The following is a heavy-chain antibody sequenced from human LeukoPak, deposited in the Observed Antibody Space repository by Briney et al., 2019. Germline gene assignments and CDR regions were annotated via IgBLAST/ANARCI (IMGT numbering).Heavy chain of an antibody. CDR3: TRGSSISAQGDT. V-gene: IGHV1-18*01. CDR2: ISAFNYII. Sequence: GASVKVSCKTSGYSFNGISWWRQAPGQGLEWVGWISAFNYIIEYAQKFQGRVTMTQDTATSTAYMELRSLTSDDTAVFYCTRGSSISAQGDTWGQGTLVSVSS. J-gene: IGHJ4*02. D-gene: IGHD3-16*01. CDR1: GYSFNG.